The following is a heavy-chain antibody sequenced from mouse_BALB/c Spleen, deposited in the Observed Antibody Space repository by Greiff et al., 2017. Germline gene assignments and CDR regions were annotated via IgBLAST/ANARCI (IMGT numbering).Heavy chain of an antibody. CDR1: GFTFNTYA. V-gene: IGHV10-3*03. CDR2: IRSKSNNYAT. Sequence: EVKVVESGGGLVQPKGSLKLSCAASGFTFNTYAMHWVCQAPGKGLEWVARIRSKSNNYATYYADSVKDRFTISRDDSQSMLYLQMNNLKTEDTAMYYCVRGDYDYDGAMDYWGQGTSVTVSS. D-gene: IGHD2-4*01. J-gene: IGHJ4*01. CDR3: VRGDYDYDGAMDY.